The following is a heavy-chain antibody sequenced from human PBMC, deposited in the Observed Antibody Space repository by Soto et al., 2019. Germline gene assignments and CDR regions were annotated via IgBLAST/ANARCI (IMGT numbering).Heavy chain of an antibody. CDR2: MNPNSGNT. J-gene: IGHJ6*02. CDR1: GYTFTIYD. V-gene: IGHV1-8*01. Sequence: ASVKVSCKASGYTFTIYDINWVLQSAGQGLEWMGWMNPNSGNTGYAQKFQGRVTMTRNTSISTAYMELSSLRSEDTAVYYCARAGTYYYYYGMDVWGQGTTVTVSS. CDR3: ARAGTYYYYYGMDV.